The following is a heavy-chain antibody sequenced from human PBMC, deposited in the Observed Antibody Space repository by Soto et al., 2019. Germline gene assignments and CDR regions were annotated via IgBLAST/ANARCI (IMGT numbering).Heavy chain of an antibody. V-gene: IGHV4-59*01. J-gene: IGHJ4*02. CDR3: ARVVPAAISRVRFDY. CDR1: GGSISSYY. D-gene: IGHD2-2*01. Sequence: SETLSLTCTVSGGSISSYYWSWIRQPPGKGLEWIGYIYYSGSTNYNPSLKSRVTISVDASKNQFSLKLSSVTAADTAVYYCARVVPAAISRVRFDYWGQGTLVTVSS. CDR2: IYYSGST.